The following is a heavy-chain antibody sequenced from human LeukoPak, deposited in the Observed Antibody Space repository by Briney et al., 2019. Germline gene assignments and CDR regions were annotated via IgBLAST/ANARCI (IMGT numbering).Heavy chain of an antibody. CDR1: CGSISSYH. V-gene: IGHV4-59*01. CDR2: IYYTGST. J-gene: IGHJ4*02. D-gene: IGHD6-19*01. Sequence: SETLSLTCTVSCGSISSYHWSWIRRPPGKGLEWIGYIYYTGSTNYNPSLKSRVTISVDTSKNHFSLKLSSVTAADTAVYYCARWYSSGWAFDYWGQGTLVTVSS. CDR3: ARWYSSGWAFDY.